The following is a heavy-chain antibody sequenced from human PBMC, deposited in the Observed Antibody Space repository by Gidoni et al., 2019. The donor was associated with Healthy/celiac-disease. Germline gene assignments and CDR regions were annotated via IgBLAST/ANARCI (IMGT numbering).Heavy chain of an antibody. CDR2: ISSSRSYI. D-gene: IGHD2-8*01. CDR3: ASSNCTNGVCHAPFDY. CDR1: GFTFSSYS. Sequence: EVQLVESGGGLVKPGGSLRLSFAASGFTFSSYSMNWVRQAPGKGLEWVSSISSSRSYIYYADSVKGRFTISRDNAKNSLYLQMNSLRAEDTAVYYCASSNCTNGVCHAPFDYWGQGTLVTVSS. J-gene: IGHJ4*02. V-gene: IGHV3-21*01.